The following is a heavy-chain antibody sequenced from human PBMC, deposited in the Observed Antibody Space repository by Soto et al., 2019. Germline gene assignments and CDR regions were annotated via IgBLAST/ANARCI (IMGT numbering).Heavy chain of an antibody. D-gene: IGHD2-21*01. CDR2: IYTNGGS. J-gene: IGHJ5*01. CDR1: GGSISTYY. V-gene: IGHV4-4*08. CDR3: ATVVIPGTRHTDFDS. Sequence: SETLSLTCTISGGSISTYYWSWIRQTPGKGLEWIGYIYTNGGSSYNPSLKRRVTISLDKSKNQFSLNLTSVTATDTAVYYCATVVIPGTRHTDFDSRGQGVSVTVSS.